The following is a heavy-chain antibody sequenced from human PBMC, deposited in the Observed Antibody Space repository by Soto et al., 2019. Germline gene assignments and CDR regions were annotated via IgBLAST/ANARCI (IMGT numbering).Heavy chain of an antibody. V-gene: IGHV4-4*02. CDR1: GDSMTRSVW. D-gene: IGHD7-27*01. J-gene: IGHJ4*02. CDR3: ARKAWVRFDY. CDR2: VFRTGNT. Sequence: SETLSLTCAVSGDSMTRSVWWTWVRQPPGKGLEWIGEVFRTGNTNYNPSLKSRVTMSVDKSTNEFSLKVTSVTAADTAIYYCARKAWVRFDYWGQGXLVTVSS.